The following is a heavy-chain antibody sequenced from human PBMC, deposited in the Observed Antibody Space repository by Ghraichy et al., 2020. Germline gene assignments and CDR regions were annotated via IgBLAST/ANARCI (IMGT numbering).Heavy chain of an antibody. CDR2: ISGSGGST. J-gene: IGHJ2*01. V-gene: IGHV3-23*01. Sequence: ETLSLTCAASGFTFSSYAMSWVRQAPGKGLEWVSAISGSGGSTYFADSVKGRFTISRDNSKNTLYLQMNSLRAEDTAVYYCAKAVPPPNWYFDLWGRGTLVTVSS. CDR3: AKAVPPPNWYFDL. CDR1: GFTFSSYA.